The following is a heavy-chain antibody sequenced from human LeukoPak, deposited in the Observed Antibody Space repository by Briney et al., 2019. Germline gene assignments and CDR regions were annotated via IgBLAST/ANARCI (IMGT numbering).Heavy chain of an antibody. CDR2: INWNGGST. J-gene: IGHJ4*02. D-gene: IGHD4-11*01. CDR1: GFTFDDYG. CDR3: ARDRGDYSNYRGFDY. V-gene: IGHV3-20*01. Sequence: GGSLRLPCAASGFTFDDYGMGWVRQAPGKGWEWVSGINWNGGSTGYADSAKGRFTISRDNAKNSLYLQMKSLRAEDTALYHCARDRGDYSNYRGFDYWGQGTLVTVSS.